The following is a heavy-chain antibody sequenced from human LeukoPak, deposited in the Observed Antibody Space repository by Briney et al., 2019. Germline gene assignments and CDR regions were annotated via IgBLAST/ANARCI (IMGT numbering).Heavy chain of an antibody. J-gene: IGHJ4*02. D-gene: IGHD5-24*01. CDR2: IYHSGST. Sequence: SETLSLTCTVSGYSISSGYYWGWIRQPPGKGLEWIGSIYHSGSTYYNPSLKSRVTISVDTSKNQFSLKLSSVTAADTAVYYCARGLVWLQAYFDYWAREPWSPSPQ. CDR3: ARGLVWLQAYFDY. CDR1: GYSISSGYY. V-gene: IGHV4-38-2*02.